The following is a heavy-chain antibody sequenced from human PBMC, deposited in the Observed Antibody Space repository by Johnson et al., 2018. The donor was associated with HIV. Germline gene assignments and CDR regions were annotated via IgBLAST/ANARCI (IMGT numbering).Heavy chain of an antibody. CDR2: LFSGGTT. D-gene: IGHD5-24*01. CDR3: ARACRDGYTCDAFDI. J-gene: IGHJ3*02. CDR1: GFTVSSNY. Sequence: EQLVESGGGLVQPGGSLRLSCAASGFTVSSNYMTWVRQAPGKGLEWVSVLFSGGTTYYADSVKGRFTISRDTSKNTLFLQMNNLRAEDTAVFYCARACRDGYTCDAFDIWGQGTMVTVSS. V-gene: IGHV3-66*01.